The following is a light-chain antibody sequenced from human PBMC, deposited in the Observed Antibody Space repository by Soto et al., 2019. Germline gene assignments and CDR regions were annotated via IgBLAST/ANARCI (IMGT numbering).Light chain of an antibody. CDR3: QQYKSYWT. CDR1: QSISSW. CDR2: KAA. J-gene: IGKJ1*01. Sequence: DIQMTQSPSTLSASVGDRVTITCRASQSISSWLAWYQQKPGKAHKLLIYKAASLESGVPSRFSGSGSGTEFTLTISSLQPDDFATYYCQQYKSYWTFGQGTKVEIK. V-gene: IGKV1-5*03.